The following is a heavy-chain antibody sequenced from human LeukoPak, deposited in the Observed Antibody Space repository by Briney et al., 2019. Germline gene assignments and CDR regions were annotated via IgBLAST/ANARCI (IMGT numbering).Heavy chain of an antibody. D-gene: IGHD4-17*01. V-gene: IGHV4-59*01. CDR2: MYFIGST. J-gene: IGHJ5*02. CDR3: ARTHDYGDSYNWFGP. Sequence: SETLSLTCTVSGGSITSYYWSWIRQPPGKGLEWIGDMYFIGSTNCSPSLKSRVSTSVDTSKNQFSLKLSSVTAADTAVYYCARTHDYGDSYNWFGPWGQGTLVTVSS. CDR1: GGSITSYY.